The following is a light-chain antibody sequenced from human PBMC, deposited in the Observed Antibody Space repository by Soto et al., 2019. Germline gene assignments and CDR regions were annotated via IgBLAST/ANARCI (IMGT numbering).Light chain of an antibody. Sequence: QSVLTQPPSVSGSPGQSVSISCTGTSSDIGSYNRVSWYQQPPGTAPKLMIYEVTNRPSGVPDRFSGSKSGNTASLTISGLQAEDEADYYCNSYTSTHTLFGGGTKLTVL. J-gene: IGLJ2*01. CDR3: NSYTSTHTL. CDR1: SSDIGSYNR. CDR2: EVT. V-gene: IGLV2-18*02.